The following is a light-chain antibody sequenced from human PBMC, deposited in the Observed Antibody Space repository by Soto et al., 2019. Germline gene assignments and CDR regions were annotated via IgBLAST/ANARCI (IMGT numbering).Light chain of an antibody. V-gene: IGKV4-1*01. J-gene: IGKJ4*01. CDR3: QQYYSIPLT. CDR1: QRVLYSSNNMNY. Sequence: DFVMTPSPDSLAVSLGETATINCKTTQRVLYSSNNMNYLSWYQQKPGQPPKLLIYWASTRKSGVPDRISGSGSGTDFTLTISSLQAEDVAVYYCQQYYSIPLTYGGGTKVEIK. CDR2: WAS.